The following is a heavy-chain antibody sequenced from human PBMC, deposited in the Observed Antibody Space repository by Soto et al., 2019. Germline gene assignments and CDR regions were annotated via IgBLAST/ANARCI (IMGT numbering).Heavy chain of an antibody. D-gene: IGHD3-3*01. CDR3: ARGPWYDFWSGYFDY. V-gene: IGHV1-3*01. CDR2: INAGNGTT. CDR1: GYTFTSYA. J-gene: IGHJ4*02. Sequence: ASVKVSCKASGYTFTSYAMHWVRQAPGHRLEWMGWINAGNGTTKYSQKFQGRVTITRDTSASTAYMELSSLRSEDKAAYYCARGPWYDFWSGYFDYWGQVTLDTSPQ.